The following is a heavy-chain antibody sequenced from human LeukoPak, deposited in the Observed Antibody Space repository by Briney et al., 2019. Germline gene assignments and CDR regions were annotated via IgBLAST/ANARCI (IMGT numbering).Heavy chain of an antibody. CDR2: IYSGGST. Sequence: PGGSLRLSCAASGFTVSSNYMSWVRQAPGKGLEWVSVIYSGGSTYYADSVKGRFTISRDNSKNTLYLQMNSLRAEDTAVYYCARDFGPCLGPLVFCIVGATTPISRRDYWGQGTLVTVSS. J-gene: IGHJ4*02. V-gene: IGHV3-66*01. CDR1: GFTVSSNY. CDR3: ARDFGPCLGPLVFCIVGATTPISRRDY. D-gene: IGHD1-26*01.